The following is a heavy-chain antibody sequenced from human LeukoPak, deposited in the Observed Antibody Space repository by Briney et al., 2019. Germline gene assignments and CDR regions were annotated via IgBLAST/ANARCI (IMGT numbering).Heavy chain of an antibody. V-gene: IGHV4-59*01. CDR3: ARGGGAYYDYVWGSYGGTFDI. CDR2: IYYSGST. D-gene: IGHD3-16*01. J-gene: IGHJ3*02. Sequence: PSETLSLTCTVSGGSISSYYWSWIRQPPGKGLEWIGYIYYSGSTNYNPSLKSRVTISVDTSKNQFSLKLCSVTAADTAVYYCARGGGAYYDYVWGSYGGTFDIWGQGTMVTVSS. CDR1: GGSISSYY.